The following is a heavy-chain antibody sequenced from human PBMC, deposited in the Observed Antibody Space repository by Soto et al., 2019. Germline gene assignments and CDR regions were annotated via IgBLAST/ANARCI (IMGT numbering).Heavy chain of an antibody. Sequence: EVQLEESGGDLVQRGGSLRLSCAASGFTFNIYSMNWVRQAPGKGLEWFSYITSDTKTIKYADSVKGRFTISRDNAKNSVYLQMNSLRDEDTAVYYCARSVEGHFDYWGQGTVVTVSS. V-gene: IGHV3-48*02. CDR3: ARSVEGHFDY. J-gene: IGHJ4*02. D-gene: IGHD6-19*01. CDR2: ITSDTKTI. CDR1: GFTFNIYS.